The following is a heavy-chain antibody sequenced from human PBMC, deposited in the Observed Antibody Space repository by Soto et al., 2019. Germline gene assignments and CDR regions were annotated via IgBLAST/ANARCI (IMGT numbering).Heavy chain of an antibody. D-gene: IGHD3-3*01. Sequence: TVSLTCAVSGGSISSGDYYWSWIRQPPGKGLEWIGYIYYSGSTYYNPSLKSRVTISVDTSKNQFSLKLSSVTAADTAVYYCASAPYYEFWSRSPSFDSWGQGTLVTVYS. V-gene: IGHV4-30-4*01. CDR1: GGSISSGDYY. CDR2: IYYSGST. CDR3: ASAPYYEFWSRSPSFDS. J-gene: IGHJ5*01.